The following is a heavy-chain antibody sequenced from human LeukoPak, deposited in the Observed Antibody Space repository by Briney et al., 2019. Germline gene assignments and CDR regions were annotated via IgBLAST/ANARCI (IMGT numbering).Heavy chain of an antibody. CDR1: GYTFTGYY. CDR3: ARGYDRSGYTA. CDR2: INPNSDDT. D-gene: IGHD3-22*01. Sequence: ASVKISCKTSGYTFTGYYMHWVRQAPGQGLEWMGWINPNSDDTNYAQKSQGRVTMTRDTSINTAYMELSRLTSDDTAAYYCARGYDRSGYTAWGQGTLVSVSS. V-gene: IGHV1-2*02. J-gene: IGHJ5*02.